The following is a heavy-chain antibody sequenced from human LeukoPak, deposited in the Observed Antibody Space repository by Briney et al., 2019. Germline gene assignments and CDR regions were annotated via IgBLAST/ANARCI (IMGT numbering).Heavy chain of an antibody. CDR2: IDHSGTT. CDR1: GGSFSGYY. J-gene: IGHJ5*02. D-gene: IGHD3-3*01. CDR3: ASRVSYYDFWSGYYPQAFDP. Sequence: SETLSLTCVVYGGSFSGYYWTWIRQPPGKGLEWIGEIDHSGTTNYNPSLKSRVTISVDTSKNQFSLKLSSVTAADTAVYYCASRVSYYDFWSGYYPQAFDPWGQGTLVTVSS. V-gene: IGHV4-34*01.